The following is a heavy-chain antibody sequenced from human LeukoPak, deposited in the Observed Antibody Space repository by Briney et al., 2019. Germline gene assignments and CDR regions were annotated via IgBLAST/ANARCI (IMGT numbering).Heavy chain of an antibody. CDR2: IHTSGNS. CDR1: GGSISTYY. CDR3: AREGSATARPFVSNDY. V-gene: IGHV4-4*07. J-gene: IGHJ4*02. D-gene: IGHD6-6*01. Sequence: SETLSLTCTVSGGSISTYYWSWIRQPAGKGLEWIGRIHTSGNSDYNPSLKSRVTMSADTSKNQFSLKVRSVTAADTAVYYCAREGSATARPFVSNDYWGQGTLVTVSS.